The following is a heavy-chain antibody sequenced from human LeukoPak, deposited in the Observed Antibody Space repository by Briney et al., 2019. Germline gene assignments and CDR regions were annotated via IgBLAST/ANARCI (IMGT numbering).Heavy chain of an antibody. Sequence: ASVTVSCKASGGTFSSYAISWVRQAPGQGLEWMGRIIPILGIANYAQKFQGRVTITADESTSTAYMELSSLRSEDTAVYYCARGLIQQRLPKAALDYWGQGTLVTVSS. CDR3: ARGLIQQRLPKAALDY. V-gene: IGHV1-69*04. CDR1: GGTFSSYA. D-gene: IGHD6-25*01. J-gene: IGHJ4*02. CDR2: IIPILGIA.